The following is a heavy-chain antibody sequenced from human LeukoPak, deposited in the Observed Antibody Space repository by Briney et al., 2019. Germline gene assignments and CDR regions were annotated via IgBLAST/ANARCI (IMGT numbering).Heavy chain of an antibody. CDR1: GYTFTSYG. V-gene: IGHV1-18*01. CDR3: ARDPSNSSGYHAHFDA. Sequence: ASVKVSCKASGYTFTSYGISWVRQAPGQGLEWMGWISAYNGNTNYAQKLQGRVTMTTDTSTGTAYIELRSLRSDDTAMYYCARDPSNSSGYHAHFDAWGQGTLVTVSS. J-gene: IGHJ4*02. CDR2: ISAYNGNT. D-gene: IGHD3-22*01.